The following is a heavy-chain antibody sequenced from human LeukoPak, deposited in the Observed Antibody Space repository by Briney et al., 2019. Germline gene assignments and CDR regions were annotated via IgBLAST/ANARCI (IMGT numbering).Heavy chain of an antibody. CDR3: ARSIVVVTAFDY. V-gene: IGHV4-61*01. CDR1: GASVSSGIYY. Sequence: SETLSLTCTVSGASVSSGIYYWSWIRQPPGKGMEWIGYIYYNGSTYYNPSLKSRVTISVDTSKNQFSLKLSSVTAADTAVYYCARSIVVVTAFDYWGQGTLVTVSS. CDR2: IYYNGST. J-gene: IGHJ4*02. D-gene: IGHD3-22*01.